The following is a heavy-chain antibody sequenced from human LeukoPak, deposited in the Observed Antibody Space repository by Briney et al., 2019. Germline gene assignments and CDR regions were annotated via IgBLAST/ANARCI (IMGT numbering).Heavy chain of an antibody. V-gene: IGHV1-58*01. J-gene: IGHJ4*02. CDR1: GFTFTTSA. CDR2: IVVCSGNT. CDR3: AASPDYYDSSGYSYYFDY. D-gene: IGHD3-22*01. Sequence: SVKVSCKASGFTFTTSAVQWGRQARGQRLEWIGWIVVCSGNTNYAQKFQERVTITRDMSTSKAYMELSSLRSEDTAVYYCAASPDYYDSSGYSYYFDYWGQGTLVAVSS.